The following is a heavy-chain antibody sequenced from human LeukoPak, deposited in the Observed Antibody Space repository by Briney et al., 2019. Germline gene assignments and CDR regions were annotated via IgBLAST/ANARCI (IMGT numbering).Heavy chain of an antibody. V-gene: IGHV3-30*18. CDR2: ISYDGSNR. CDR1: GFTFSSYG. Sequence: GRSLRLSCAASGFTFSSYGMHWVRQAPGKGLEWVAVISYDGSNRYYADSVKGRFTLSRDNSKNTLYLQMNSLRAEDTAVYYCAKDQGGIVVVPAAMAYWGQGTLVTVSS. J-gene: IGHJ4*02. CDR3: AKDQGGIVVVPAAMAY. D-gene: IGHD2-2*01.